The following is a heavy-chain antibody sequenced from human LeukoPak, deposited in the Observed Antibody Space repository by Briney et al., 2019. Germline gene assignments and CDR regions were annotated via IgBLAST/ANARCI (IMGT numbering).Heavy chain of an antibody. Sequence: PGESLRLSCAASGFTFSSYGMHWVRQAPGKGLEWVAVISYDGSNKYYADSVKGRFTISRDNSKNMLYLQMNSLRDEDTAVYYCARDAHIVRGVNPLDYWGQGTLVTVSS. CDR3: ARDAHIVRGVNPLDY. CDR2: ISYDGSNK. CDR1: GFTFSSYG. V-gene: IGHV3-30*03. J-gene: IGHJ4*02. D-gene: IGHD3-10*01.